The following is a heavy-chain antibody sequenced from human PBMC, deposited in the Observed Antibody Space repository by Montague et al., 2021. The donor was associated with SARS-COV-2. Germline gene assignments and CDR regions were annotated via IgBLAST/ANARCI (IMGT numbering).Heavy chain of an antibody. D-gene: IGHD3-22*01. V-gene: IGHV4-34*01. Sequence: SETLSLTCGVSGGSLSGYHWSWIRQPPGKGLEWIGEIGPSGSTNXNPSLKSRVIISLDTSKNQFSLKLSSVTAADTAVYYCARGLIDITMMVVVFTGDSLCFDYWGQGTLVTVSS. CDR1: GGSLSGYH. CDR2: IGPSGST. CDR3: ARGLIDITMMVVVFTGDSLCFDY. J-gene: IGHJ4*02.